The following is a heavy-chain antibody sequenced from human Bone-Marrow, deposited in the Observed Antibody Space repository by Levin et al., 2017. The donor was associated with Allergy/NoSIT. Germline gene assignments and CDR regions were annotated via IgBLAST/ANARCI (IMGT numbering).Heavy chain of an antibody. CDR1: GGTFSSYA. D-gene: IGHD3-10*01. CDR3: AREGLLWFGESFNWFDP. Sequence: KISCKASGGTFSSYAISWVRQAPGQGLEWMGGIIPIFGTANYAQKFQGRVTITADKSTSTAYMELSSLRSEDTAVYYCAREGLLWFGESFNWFDPWGQGTLVTVSS. J-gene: IGHJ5*02. CDR2: IIPIFGTA. V-gene: IGHV1-69*06.